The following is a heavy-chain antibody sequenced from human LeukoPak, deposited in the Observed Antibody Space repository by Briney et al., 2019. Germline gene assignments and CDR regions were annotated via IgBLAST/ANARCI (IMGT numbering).Heavy chain of an antibody. CDR3: ARAARNNYYYYMDV. J-gene: IGHJ6*03. CDR1: GGTFSSYA. D-gene: IGHD6-13*01. Sequence: SVKVSCKASGGTFSSYAISWVRQAPGQGLEWMGGIIPIFGTANYAQKLQGRVTITTDESTSTAYMELSSLRSENTAVYYCARAARNNYYYYMDVWGKGTTVTVSS. CDR2: IIPIFGTA. V-gene: IGHV1-69*05.